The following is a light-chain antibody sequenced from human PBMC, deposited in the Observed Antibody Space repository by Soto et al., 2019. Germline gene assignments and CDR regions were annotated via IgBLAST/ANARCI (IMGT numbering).Light chain of an antibody. Sequence: YELTQPPSVAVAPGQTARITCGGNNIGSESVHWSQQKPGQAPMVVVYDDSDRPSGIPERCSGSNSGNTATLTISRVEGGYEGDYYCQVWHSGGDHSVFGGGTKLTVL. V-gene: IGLV3-21*02. CDR3: QVWHSGGDHSV. CDR2: DDS. J-gene: IGLJ3*02. CDR1: NIGSES.